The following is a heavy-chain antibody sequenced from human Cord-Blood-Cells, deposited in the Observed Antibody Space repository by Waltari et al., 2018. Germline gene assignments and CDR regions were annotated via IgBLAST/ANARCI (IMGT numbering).Heavy chain of an antibody. Sequence: QVQLVQAGAAVKKPGASVKLTCKASGYTFPGSDMHGVRQAPGQGLEWMGWINPNSGGTNYAQKFQGRVTMTRDTSISKAYMELSRLRSDDTAVYYCARIMQWGGIVVVTAIDYWGQGTLVTVSS. CDR1: GYTFPGSD. V-gene: IGHV1-2*02. CDR2: INPNSGGT. J-gene: IGHJ4*02. D-gene: IGHD2-21*02. CDR3: ARIMQWGGIVVVTAIDY.